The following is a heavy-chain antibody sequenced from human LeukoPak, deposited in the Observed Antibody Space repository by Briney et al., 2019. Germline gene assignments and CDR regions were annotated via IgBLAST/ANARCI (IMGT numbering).Heavy chain of an antibody. CDR1: GFTFGDYL. CDR3: TRESVVFVGRYYFYGMDV. CDR2: IRSKAYGGTT. V-gene: IGHV3-49*04. Sequence: GRSLRLSCTASGFTFGDYLIHWVRQAPGRGLEWLSFIRSKAYGGTTEYAASVKGRFNISRDDSKSIAYLQMSSLKTEDTAVYYCTRESVVFVGRYYFYGMDVWGQGTTVTVSS. J-gene: IGHJ6*02. D-gene: IGHD3-16*01.